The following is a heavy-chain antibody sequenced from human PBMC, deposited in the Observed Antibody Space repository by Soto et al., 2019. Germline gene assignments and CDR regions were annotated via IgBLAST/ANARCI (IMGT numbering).Heavy chain of an antibody. CDR3: AKDISPRITTTSDV. D-gene: IGHD3-10*01. Sequence: PGGSLRLSCAASGFTFDDYAMHWVRQAPGKGLEWVSGISXXXXXXXYADSVKGRFTISRDNAKNSLYLQMNSLRAEDTALYYCAKDISPRITTTSDVWGQGTTVTVSS. V-gene: IGHV3-9*01. J-gene: IGHJ6*02. CDR1: GFTFDDYA. CDR2: ISXXXXXX.